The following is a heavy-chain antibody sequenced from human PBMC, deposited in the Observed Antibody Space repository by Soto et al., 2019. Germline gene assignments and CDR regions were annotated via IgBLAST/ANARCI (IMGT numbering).Heavy chain of an antibody. D-gene: IGHD4-4*01. CDR2: ISAYNGNT. CDR3: ARDGRVTTVSYYGMDV. Sequence: ASVKVSCKASGYTFTSYGISRVRQAPGQGLEWMGWISAYNGNTNYAQNVQGRVTMTTHTSTSKAYMELRSLRSGDTAVYYCARDGRVTTVSYYGMDVWGQGTTVTVSS. J-gene: IGHJ6*02. CDR1: GYTFTSYG. V-gene: IGHV1-18*04.